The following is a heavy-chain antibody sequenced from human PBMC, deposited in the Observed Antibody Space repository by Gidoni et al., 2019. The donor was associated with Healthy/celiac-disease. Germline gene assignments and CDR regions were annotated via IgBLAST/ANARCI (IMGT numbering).Heavy chain of an antibody. Sequence: EVQLLESGGGLVQPGGSLRLSWAASGFTFSSYAMSWVRQATGKGLEWVSAISGSGGSTYYSDSVKGRFTISRDNSKNTLYLQMNSLRAEDTAVYYCAKVSLAAAGSFDYWGQGTLVTVSS. CDR1: GFTFSSYA. CDR2: ISGSGGST. V-gene: IGHV3-23*01. CDR3: AKVSLAAAGSFDY. J-gene: IGHJ4*02. D-gene: IGHD6-13*01.